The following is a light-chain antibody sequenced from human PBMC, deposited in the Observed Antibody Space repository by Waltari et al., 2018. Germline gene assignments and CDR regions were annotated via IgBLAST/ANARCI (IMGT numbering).Light chain of an antibody. CDR1: QSVSSY. CDR3: QQRSNWPPGST. CDR2: DAS. Sequence: EIVLTQSPATLSLSPGERATLSCRASQSVSSYLAWYQQKPVQAPRLLIYDASNRATGIPARFSGSGSGTDFTLTISSLEPEDFAVYYCQQRSNWPPGSTFGQGTKLEIK. V-gene: IGKV3-11*01. J-gene: IGKJ2*02.